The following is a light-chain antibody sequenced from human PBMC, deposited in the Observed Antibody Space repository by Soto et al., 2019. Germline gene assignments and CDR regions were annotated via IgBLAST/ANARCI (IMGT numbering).Light chain of an antibody. V-gene: IGLV2-11*01. CDR2: NVS. Sequence: QSALTQPRSVSGSPGQSVTISCTGTSSDVGGFNYVSWYQQHPGKAPKLMIYNVSGRPSGVPDRFSGSKSANTASLTISGLQAEYEADYYCCAFGDTYYVFGTGTKLTVL. J-gene: IGLJ1*01. CDR1: SSDVGGFNY. CDR3: CAFGDTYYV.